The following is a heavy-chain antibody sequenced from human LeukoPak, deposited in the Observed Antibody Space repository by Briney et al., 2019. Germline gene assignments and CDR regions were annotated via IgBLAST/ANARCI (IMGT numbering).Heavy chain of an antibody. D-gene: IGHD6-13*01. V-gene: IGHV1-8*01. J-gene: IGHJ6*03. CDR1: GYTFTRYE. CDR3: ARSAGLGYYYYYMDV. CDR2: MNPNTGNT. Sequence: ASVKVSCKASGYTFTRYEISWVRQAPGQGLEWMGWMNPNTGNTAYAQNFQGRVIMTRNTSINTAYLELSSLRSEDTVLYYCARSAGLGYYYYYMDVWGKGTTVTVSS.